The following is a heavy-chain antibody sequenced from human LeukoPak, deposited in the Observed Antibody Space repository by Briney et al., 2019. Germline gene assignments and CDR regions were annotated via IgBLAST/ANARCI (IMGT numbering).Heavy chain of an antibody. V-gene: IGHV3-11*05. CDR3: ARGSVAGGLNDY. CDR2: ISSSSSYT. D-gene: IGHD6-19*01. CDR1: GFTFSDYY. J-gene: IGHJ4*02. Sequence: GGSLRLSCAASGFTFSDYYMSWIRQAPGKGLEWASYISSSSSYTNYADSVKGRFTISRDNAKNSLYLQMNSLRAEDTAVYYCARGSVAGGLNDYWGQGTLVTVSS.